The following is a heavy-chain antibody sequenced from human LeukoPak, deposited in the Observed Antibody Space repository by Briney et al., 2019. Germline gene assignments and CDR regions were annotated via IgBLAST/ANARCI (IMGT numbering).Heavy chain of an antibody. D-gene: IGHD2-2*01. CDR1: GYTFTGYY. CDR3: ARGGQKPADYYYYYMDV. V-gene: IGHV1-2*02. CDR2: INPNSGGT. J-gene: IGHJ6*03. Sequence: ASVKVSCKASGYTFTGYYMHWVRQAPGQGLEWMGWINPNSGGTNYAQKFQGRITMTRDTSISTAYMELSRLRSDDTAVYYCARGGQKPADYYYYYMDVWGKGTTVTVSS.